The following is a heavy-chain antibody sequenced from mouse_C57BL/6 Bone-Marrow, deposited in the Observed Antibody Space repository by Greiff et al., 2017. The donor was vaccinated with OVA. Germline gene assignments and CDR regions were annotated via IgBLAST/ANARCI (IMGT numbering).Heavy chain of an antibody. V-gene: IGHV1-64*01. J-gene: IGHJ4*01. Sequence: VQLQQPGAELVKPGASVKLSCKASGYTFTSYWMHWVKQRPGQGLEWIGMIHPNSGSTNYNEKFKSKATLTVDKSCSTAYMQLSSLTSEYSAVYYCARFGLYDYGSRGWAMDYWGQGTSVTVSS. CDR1: GYTFTSYW. D-gene: IGHD1-1*01. CDR3: ARFGLYDYGSRGWAMDY. CDR2: IHPNSGST.